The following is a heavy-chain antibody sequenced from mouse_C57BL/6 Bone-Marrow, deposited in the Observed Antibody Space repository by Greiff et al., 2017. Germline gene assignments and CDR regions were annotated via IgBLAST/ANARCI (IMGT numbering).Heavy chain of an antibody. J-gene: IGHJ3*01. CDR1: GYTFSDDW. CDR2: ILTRANNHDT. V-gene: IGHV6-6*01. Sequence: EVQVVESGGGLMQPGGSMKLSCAATGYTFSDDWMDWVRQCPEHGLEWVAEILTRANNHDTNYAVSVKGRFTISRDDSKSSVYLIMNSLGAVDTGICYYTRPIWSWFADWGQGTIVTVSA. CDR3: TRPIWSWFAD.